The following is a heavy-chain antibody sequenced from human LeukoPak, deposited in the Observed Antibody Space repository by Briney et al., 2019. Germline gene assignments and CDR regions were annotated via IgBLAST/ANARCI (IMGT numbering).Heavy chain of an antibody. J-gene: IGHJ5*02. CDR1: GGSISSSSYY. Sequence: SETLSLTCTVSGGSISSSSYYWDWIRQPPGKGLEWIGSIYYSGSTYYNPSLKSRVTISVDTSKNQFSLKLSSVTAADTAVYYCARGLRAGWFDPWGQGTLVTVSS. CDR3: ARGLRAGWFDP. CDR2: IYYSGST. D-gene: IGHD2-15*01. V-gene: IGHV4-39*07.